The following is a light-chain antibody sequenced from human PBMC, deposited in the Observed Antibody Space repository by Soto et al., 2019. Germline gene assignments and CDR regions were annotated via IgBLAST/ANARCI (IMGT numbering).Light chain of an antibody. CDR3: QQYNNWPPWT. CDR1: QSVSSN. J-gene: IGKJ1*01. CDR2: GAS. Sequence: EIVMTQSPVTVSVSPGERATLSCRASQSVSSNLAWYQQKPGQAPRLLIYGASTRATGIPARFSGSGSGREFTLTISSLQSEDFAVYYCQQYNNWPPWTFGQGTTVEIK. V-gene: IGKV3-15*01.